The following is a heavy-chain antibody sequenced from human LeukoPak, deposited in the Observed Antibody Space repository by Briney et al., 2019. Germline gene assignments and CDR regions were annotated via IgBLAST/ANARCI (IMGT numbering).Heavy chain of an antibody. Sequence: PSETLSLTCTVSGGSISSYYWSWIRQPAGKGLEWIGRIYTSGSTNYNPSLKSRVTMSVDTSKNRFSLKLSSVTAAEKAVFYYARDWFEEYYYGSGSYNWFHPWGQGTLVTVSS. CDR2: IYTSGST. V-gene: IGHV4-4*07. J-gene: IGHJ5*02. CDR3: ARDWFEEYYYGSGSYNWFHP. CDR1: GGSISSYY. D-gene: IGHD3-10*01.